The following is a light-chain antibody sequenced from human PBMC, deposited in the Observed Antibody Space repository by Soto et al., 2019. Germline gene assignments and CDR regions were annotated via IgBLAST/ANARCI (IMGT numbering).Light chain of an antibody. V-gene: IGLV2-23*01. Sequence: QSVLTQPASVSGSPGQSITISCTGTSGDIGTYNLVSWYQQYPGRAPKLIIFEGNKRPSGVSSRFSASKSGYTASLAISGLQAEDEADYHCCSYAGRSTVICGGGTKVTV. J-gene: IGLJ2*01. CDR3: CSYAGRSTVI. CDR1: SGDIGTYNL. CDR2: EGN.